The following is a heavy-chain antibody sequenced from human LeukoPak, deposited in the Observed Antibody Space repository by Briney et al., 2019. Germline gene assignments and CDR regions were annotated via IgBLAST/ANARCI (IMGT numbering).Heavy chain of an antibody. D-gene: IGHD2-8*02. J-gene: IGHJ4*02. V-gene: IGHV3-30*03. CDR1: GFTFSGYG. Sequence: GRSLRLSCTASGFTFSGYGMHWVRQAPGMGLEWVAIISYDGGNTFYGDSVKGRFTISRDNSKKTLYLQMNSLRTEDTAVYYCARDQTAVTGVWGTIDYWGQGTLVTVSS. CDR2: ISYDGGNT. CDR3: ARDQTAVTGVWGTIDY.